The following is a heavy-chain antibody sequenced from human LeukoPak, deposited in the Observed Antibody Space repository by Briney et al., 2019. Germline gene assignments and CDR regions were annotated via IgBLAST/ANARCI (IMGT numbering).Heavy chain of an antibody. V-gene: IGHV3-53*05. D-gene: IGHD3-22*01. CDR2: IYSGGST. CDR3: ARDSPLYYYDSSGYYSGSGAFDI. J-gene: IGHJ3*02. Sequence: GGSLRLSCAASGFTVSSNYMSWVRQAPGKGLEWVSVIYSGGSTYYADSVKGRFTISRDNSKNTLYLQMNSLRAEDTAVYYCARDSPLYYYDSSGYYSGSGAFDIWGQGTMVTVSS. CDR1: GFTVSSNY.